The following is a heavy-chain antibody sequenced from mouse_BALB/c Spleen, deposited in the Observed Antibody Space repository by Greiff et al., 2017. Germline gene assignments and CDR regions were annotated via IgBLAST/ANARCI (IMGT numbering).Heavy chain of an antibody. CDR3: ARGLLRYFDV. CDR1: GYSITSGYY. V-gene: IGHV3-6*02. Sequence: LMESGPGLVKPSQSLSLTCSVTGYSITSGYYWNWIRQFPGNKLEWMGYISYDGSNNYNPSLKNRISITRDTSKNQFFLKLNSVTTEDTATYYCARGLLRYFDVWGAGTTVTVSS. CDR2: ISYDGSN. J-gene: IGHJ1*01. D-gene: IGHD2-3*01.